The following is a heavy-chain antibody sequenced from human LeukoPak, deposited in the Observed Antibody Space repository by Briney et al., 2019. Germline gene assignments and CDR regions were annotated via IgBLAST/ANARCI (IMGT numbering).Heavy chain of an antibody. CDR3: AHSRTDSHYDFWSGLPDTKGAFDI. J-gene: IGHJ3*02. V-gene: IGHV2-5*02. CDR2: IYWDDDK. CDR1: GFSLSTSGVG. Sequence: SGPTLVKPTQTLTLTCTFSGFSLSTSGVGVGWIRQPPGKALEWLALIYWDDDKRYSPSLKSRLTITKDTSKNQVVLTMTNMDPVDTATYYCAHSRTDSHYDFWSGLPDTKGAFDIWGQGTMVTVSS. D-gene: IGHD3-3*01.